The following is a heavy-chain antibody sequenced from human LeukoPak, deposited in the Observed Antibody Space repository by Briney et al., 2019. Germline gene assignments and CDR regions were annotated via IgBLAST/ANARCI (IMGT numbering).Heavy chain of an antibody. CDR3: ARDSGTTGEVKFDP. V-gene: IGHV4-59*01. Sequence: SSETLSLTCTVSGGSISSYYWSWIRQPPGKGLEWIGYIYYSGSTNYNPSLKSRVTISVDTSKNQFSLKLSSVTAADTAVYYCARDSGTTGEVKFDPWGQGTLVTVSS. CDR2: IYYSGST. J-gene: IGHJ5*02. CDR1: GGSISSYY. D-gene: IGHD3-10*01.